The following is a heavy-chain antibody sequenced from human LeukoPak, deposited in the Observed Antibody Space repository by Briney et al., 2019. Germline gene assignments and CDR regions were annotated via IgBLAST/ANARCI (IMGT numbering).Heavy chain of an antibody. CDR3: ARDDDYGDSYWYFDL. D-gene: IGHD4-17*01. Sequence: PGGSLRLSCAASGFTFSSYNMNWVRQAPGKGLEWVSFISSSSSYIYYSDSVKGRFTISRDNSKNTLYLQMNSLRAEDTAVYYCARDDDYGDSYWYFDLWGRGTLVTVSS. CDR1: GFTFSSYN. CDR2: ISSSSSYI. J-gene: IGHJ2*01. V-gene: IGHV3-21*01.